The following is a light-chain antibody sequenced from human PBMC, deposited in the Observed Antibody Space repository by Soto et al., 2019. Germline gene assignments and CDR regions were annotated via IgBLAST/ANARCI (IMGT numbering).Light chain of an antibody. Sequence: QSALTQPASVSGSPGQSITISCTGTSSDVGGYNYVSWYQQRPGKAPKLMIYDVSNRPSGVSNRFSGSKSGNTASLTISGLQAEDEADYYCSSYTSSSTLYVVFGGGTKLTVL. J-gene: IGLJ2*01. CDR2: DVS. CDR3: SSYTSSSTLYVV. CDR1: SSDVGGYNY. V-gene: IGLV2-14*01.